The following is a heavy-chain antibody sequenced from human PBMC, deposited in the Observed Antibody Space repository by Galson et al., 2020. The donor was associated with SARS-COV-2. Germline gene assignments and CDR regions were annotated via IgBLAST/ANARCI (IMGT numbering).Heavy chain of an antibody. J-gene: IGHJ6*02. D-gene: IGHD1-26*01. CDR2: ISSGGSTI. CDR3: ARWWDDGMDV. V-gene: IGHV3-11*01. CDR1: GFFFNDFY. Sequence: GESLKISCAGTGFFFNDFYMSWIRQAPGKGLEWVSYISSGGSTIYYADSVKGRFTVSRDNAKSSLYLQMNSLRAEDTAVYYCARWWDDGMDVWGQGTTVTVSS.